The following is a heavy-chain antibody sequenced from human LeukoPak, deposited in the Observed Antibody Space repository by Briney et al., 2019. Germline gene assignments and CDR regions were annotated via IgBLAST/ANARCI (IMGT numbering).Heavy chain of an antibody. CDR1: GFTFSSYS. CDR2: ISSSSSYI. V-gene: IGHV3-21*01. J-gene: IGHJ6*03. D-gene: IGHD3-10*01. CDR3: ARDQLGYYGSGSYYTPGLYYYYMDV. Sequence: PGGSLRLSCAASGFTFSSYSMNWVRQAPGKGLEWVSSISSSSSYIYYADSVKGRFTISRDNAKNPLYLQMNSLRAEDTAVYYCARDQLGYYGSGSYYTPGLYYYYMDVWGKGTTVTVSS.